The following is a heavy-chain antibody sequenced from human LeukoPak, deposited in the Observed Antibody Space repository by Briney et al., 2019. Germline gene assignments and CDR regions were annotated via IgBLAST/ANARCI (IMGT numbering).Heavy chain of an antibody. CDR1: GDSISNYH. CDR3: ARVGRGDHTWGAYYCDH. CDR2: VSYSGTT. V-gene: IGHV4-59*01. D-gene: IGHD3-16*01. Sequence: SETLSLSCTVSGDSISNYHWSWIRQPPGKGLEWIGYVSYSGTTSYNSSLKSRVTISVDTSKSQSSLQLSSVTAADTAVYYCARVGRGDHTWGAYYCDHWGQGTLVTVSS. J-gene: IGHJ4*02.